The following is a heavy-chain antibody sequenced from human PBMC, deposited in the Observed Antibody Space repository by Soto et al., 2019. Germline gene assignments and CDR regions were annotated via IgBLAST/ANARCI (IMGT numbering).Heavy chain of an antibody. V-gene: IGHV4-38-2*02. Sequence: SETLSLTCAVSGYSMSSGYYWGWIRQPPGKGLEWLGSIYHSGSTYYNPSLKSRVTISVDTSKNRFSLKLSSVTAADTAVYYCARDAYGGNSDFDIWGQGTMVTVSS. CDR2: IYHSGST. D-gene: IGHD4-17*01. J-gene: IGHJ3*02. CDR1: GYSMSSGYY. CDR3: ARDAYGGNSDFDI.